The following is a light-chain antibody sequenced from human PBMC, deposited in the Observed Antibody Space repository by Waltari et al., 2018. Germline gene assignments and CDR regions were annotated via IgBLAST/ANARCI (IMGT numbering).Light chain of an antibody. J-gene: IGLJ2*01. V-gene: IGLV2-11*01. Sequence: QSALTQPRSVSGSPGQSVTISCPGTSVGAYNFVTWYQQLPGKAPKLLIYDISKWPSGVPNRFSGSKSGNTASLTISGLQADDEADYYCCSYSGSHTNLIFGGGTRLTVL. CDR1: SVGAYNF. CDR2: DIS. CDR3: CSYSGSHTNLI.